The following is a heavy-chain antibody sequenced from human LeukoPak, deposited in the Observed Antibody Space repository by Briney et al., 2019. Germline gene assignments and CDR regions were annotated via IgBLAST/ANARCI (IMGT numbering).Heavy chain of an antibody. D-gene: IGHD3-16*02. CDR1: GFTFSSYW. Sequence: GGSLRLSCAASGFTFSSYWMSWVRQAPGKGLEWVANIRQDGSEKYYVDSVKGRFTISRDNAKNSLYLQMNSLRAEDTAVYYCASLTYYDYVWGSYRHDYWGQGTLVTVSS. V-gene: IGHV3-7*03. CDR2: IRQDGSEK. J-gene: IGHJ4*02. CDR3: ASLTYYDYVWGSYRHDY.